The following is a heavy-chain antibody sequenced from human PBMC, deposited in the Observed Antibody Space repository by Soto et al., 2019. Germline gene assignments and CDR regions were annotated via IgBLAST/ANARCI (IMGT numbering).Heavy chain of an antibody. CDR1: GGTLSSYS. J-gene: IGHJ4*02. CDR3: ARDGGRHSGGIDY. V-gene: IGHV1-69*01. Sequence: QVQLVQSGAEVKKPGSSVKVSCKASGGTLSSYSINWVRQAPGQGLEWMGEIIPIFGTANYAQKFQGRVTLTADESKSTAYMELSSLRSEDTAVYYCARDGGRHSGGIDYWGQGTLVTVSS. CDR2: IIPIFGTA. D-gene: IGHD1-26*01.